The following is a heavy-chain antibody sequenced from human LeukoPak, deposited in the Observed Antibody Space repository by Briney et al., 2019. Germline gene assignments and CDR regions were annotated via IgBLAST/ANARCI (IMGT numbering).Heavy chain of an antibody. CDR3: ARVRRSSEGYFDY. V-gene: IGHV4-34*01. J-gene: IGHJ4*02. Sequence: SETLSLTCAVYGGSFSGYYWSWIRQPPGKGLEWIGEINHSGSTNYNPSLKSRVTISVDTSKNQFSLKLSSVTAADTAVYYCARVRRSSEGYFDYWGQGTLVTVSS. D-gene: IGHD6-19*01. CDR1: GGSFSGYY. CDR2: INHSGST.